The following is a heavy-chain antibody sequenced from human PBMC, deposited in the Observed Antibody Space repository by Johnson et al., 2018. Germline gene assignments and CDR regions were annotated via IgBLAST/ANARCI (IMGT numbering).Heavy chain of an antibody. V-gene: IGHV3-7*01. Sequence: VQLVQAGGGLVQPGGSLRLSCAASGFTSSSYWMTWVRQAPGKGLEWVATRKQDGREKYYVDSVKGRFIISRDNAKNSLYLQMNSLRDEDTAVYYCARGRGMDAWGQGTTVTVSS. CDR3: ARGRGMDA. CDR2: RKQDGREK. J-gene: IGHJ6*02. CDR1: GFTSSSYW.